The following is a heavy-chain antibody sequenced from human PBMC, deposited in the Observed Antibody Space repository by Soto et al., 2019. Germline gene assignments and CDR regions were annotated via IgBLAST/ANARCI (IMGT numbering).Heavy chain of an antibody. CDR3: ARDIASGRLDF. V-gene: IGHV3-33*01. J-gene: IGHJ4*02. CDR1: GFTFRNPG. Sequence: PGGSLRLSCAASGFTFRNPGMDWVRQAPGKGLEGVAVIYYDGSHKYNGNSVNGRFTLSRDIYKNTLYLQMDSLRDGDTDVYYCARDIASGRLDFWGQGALVTVSS. CDR2: IYYDGSHK. D-gene: IGHD6-13*01.